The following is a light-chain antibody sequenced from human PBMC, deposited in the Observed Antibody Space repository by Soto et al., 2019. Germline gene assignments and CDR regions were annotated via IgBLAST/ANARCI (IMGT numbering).Light chain of an antibody. CDR3: QQYGSSPWT. V-gene: IGKV3-20*01. J-gene: IGKJ1*01. CDR1: QSVSSSY. Sequence: IGLTKSPGTLSLSTGERATLSCRASQSVSSSYLAWYQQKPGQAPRLLIYGASSRATGIPDRFSGSGSGTDFTLTISRLEPEDFAVYYCQQYGSSPWTFGQGTKVDIK. CDR2: GAS.